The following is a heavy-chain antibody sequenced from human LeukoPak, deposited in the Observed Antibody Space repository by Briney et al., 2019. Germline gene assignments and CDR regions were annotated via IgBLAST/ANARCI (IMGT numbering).Heavy chain of an antibody. V-gene: IGHV3-30-3*01. CDR1: GFTFSSYA. CDR3: ARYCSSTSCYIGRGFDY. Sequence: PGRSLRLSCAASGFTFSSYAVHWVRQAPGKGLEWVAVISYDGSNKYYADSVKSRFTISRDNSKNTLYLQMNSLRAEDTAVYYCARYCSSTSCYIGRGFDYWGQGTLVTVSS. CDR2: ISYDGSNK. D-gene: IGHD2-2*02. J-gene: IGHJ4*02.